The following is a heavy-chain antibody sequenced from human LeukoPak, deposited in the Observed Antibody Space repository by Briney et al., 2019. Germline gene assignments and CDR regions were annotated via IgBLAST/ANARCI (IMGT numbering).Heavy chain of an antibody. D-gene: IGHD5-18*01. V-gene: IGHV4-34*01. Sequence: GSLRLSCAASGFTFSSYAMSWVRQAPGKGLEWIGEINHSGSTNYNPSLKSRVTISVDTSKNQFSLKLSSVTAADTAVYYCASIRDTAMEIDYWGQGTLVTVSS. CDR1: GFTFSSYA. CDR2: INHSGST. J-gene: IGHJ4*02. CDR3: ASIRDTAMEIDY.